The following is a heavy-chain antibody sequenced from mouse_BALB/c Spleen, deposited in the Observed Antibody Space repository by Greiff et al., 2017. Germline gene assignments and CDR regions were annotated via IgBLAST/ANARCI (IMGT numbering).Heavy chain of an antibody. D-gene: IGHD2-3*01. V-gene: IGHV1-54*01. J-gene: IGHJ2*01. CDR2: INPGSGGT. CDR3: ARGGDGYYVGDY. Sequence: QVQLQQSGAELVRPGALVKLSCKASGFNIKDYYMHWVKQRPEQGLEWIGVINPGSGGTNYNEKFKGKATLTADKSSSTAYMQLSSLTSDDSAVYFCARGGDGYYVGDYWGQGTTLTVSS. CDR1: GFNIKDYY.